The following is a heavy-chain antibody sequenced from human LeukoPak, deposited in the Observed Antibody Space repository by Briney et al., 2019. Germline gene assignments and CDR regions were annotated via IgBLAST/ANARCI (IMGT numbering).Heavy chain of an antibody. CDR1: GFTFSDYY. D-gene: IGHD6-13*01. CDR2: TSSDGSTK. Sequence: PGGSLRLSCAASGFTFSDYYMSWIRQAPGKGLEWVAVTSSDGSTKYYADSVKGRFTISRDNSKNTLYLQMNGLRAEDTAVYYCAKGGASSIAAAGHYWYFDLWGRGTLVSVSS. V-gene: IGHV3-30*18. J-gene: IGHJ2*01. CDR3: AKGGASSIAAAGHYWYFDL.